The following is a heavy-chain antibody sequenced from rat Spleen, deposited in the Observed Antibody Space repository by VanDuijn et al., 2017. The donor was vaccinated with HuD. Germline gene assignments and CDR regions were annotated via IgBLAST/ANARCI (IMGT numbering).Heavy chain of an antibody. J-gene: IGHJ2*01. Sequence: EVQLVESGGGLVQPGRSLKLSCAASGFTFSVYDMAWVRQAPTRGLEWVASISPRAYSTYYRDSVKGRFTVSRDNAKSTLFLQMDSLRSEDTATYYCSPLPGRNLAYWGHGVVVTVSS. D-gene: IGHD1-4*01. V-gene: IGHV5-25*01. CDR2: ISPRAYST. CDR1: GFTFSVYD. CDR3: SPLPGRNLAY.